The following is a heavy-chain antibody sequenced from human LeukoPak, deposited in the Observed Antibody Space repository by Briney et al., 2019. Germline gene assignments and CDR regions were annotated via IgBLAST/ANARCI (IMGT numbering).Heavy chain of an antibody. Sequence: SETLSLTCTVSGDSISSYYWSWIRQPAGKGLEWIGRMYIIGRSNYNPSLRSQVTMSVDTSKNQLSLKLRSVTAADTAVYYCARTMIRGVENWFDPWGQGTLVTVSS. V-gene: IGHV4-4*07. J-gene: IGHJ5*02. D-gene: IGHD3-10*01. CDR2: MYIIGRS. CDR1: GDSISSYY. CDR3: ARTMIRGVENWFDP.